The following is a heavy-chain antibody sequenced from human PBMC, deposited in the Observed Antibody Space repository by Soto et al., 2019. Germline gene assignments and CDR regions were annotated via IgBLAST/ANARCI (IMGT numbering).Heavy chain of an antibody. CDR2: IFSSGST. D-gene: IGHD5-12*01. J-gene: IGHJ4*02. CDR3: AREGSYSAYNFAHGIQLWSFDF. Sequence: TMSHTCSVGGAYSKSSSYYWSRERQPAGKGPEWIGRIFSSGSTSFNPSLESRVAMSVDTSKNHFSLNLSSVTAADMAVYYCAREGSYSAYNFAHGIQLWSFDFCGQRDLVS. CDR1: GAYSKSSSYY. V-gene: IGHV4-61*02.